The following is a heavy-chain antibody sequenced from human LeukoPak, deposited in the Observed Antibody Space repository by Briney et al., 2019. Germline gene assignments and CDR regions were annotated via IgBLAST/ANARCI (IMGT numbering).Heavy chain of an antibody. D-gene: IGHD4-17*01. CDR1: GGTFNNSA. J-gene: IGHJ5*02. V-gene: IGHV1-69*05. Sequence: GASVKVSCKTSGGTFNNSAISWVRQAPGQGLEWLGGIMPLFGTAGYAQKFQGRVTITKDESTRTVYLELTSLTSDDTAVYYCARDVHGDYGSGWFDPWGQGTLVSVPS. CDR2: IMPLFGTA. CDR3: ARDVHGDYGSGWFDP.